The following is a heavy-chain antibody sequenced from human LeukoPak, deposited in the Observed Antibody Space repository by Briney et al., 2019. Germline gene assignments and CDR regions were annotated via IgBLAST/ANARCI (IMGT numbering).Heavy chain of an antibody. CDR3: AGGRGTIFGVVIINGMDV. CDR1: GFTFSSYS. D-gene: IGHD3-3*01. J-gene: IGHJ6*02. CDR2: ISSSSSYI. V-gene: IGHV3-21*01. Sequence: GGSLRLSCAASGFTFSSYSMNWVRQAPGKGLGWVSSISSSSSYIYYADPVKGRFTVSRDNAKNSLYLQMNSLRAEDTAVYYCAGGRGTIFGVVIINGMDVWGQGTTVTVSS.